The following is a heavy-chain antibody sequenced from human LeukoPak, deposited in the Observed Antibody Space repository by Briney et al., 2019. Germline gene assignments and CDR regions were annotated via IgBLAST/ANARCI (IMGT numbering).Heavy chain of an antibody. J-gene: IGHJ5*02. CDR3: ARDSLNWFDP. Sequence: PSETLSLTCTVSGGSISTYYWSWIRQPPGKGLEWIGYIYDSESTNYNPSLKSRVTISVDTSKNQFSLKLSSVTAADTAVYYCARDSLNWFDPWGQGTLVTVPS. CDR2: IYDSEST. CDR1: GGSISTYY. V-gene: IGHV4-59*01.